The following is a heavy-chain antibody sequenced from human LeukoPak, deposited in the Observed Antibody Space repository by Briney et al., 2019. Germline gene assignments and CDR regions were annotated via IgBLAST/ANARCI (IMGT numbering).Heavy chain of an antibody. CDR2: ISGSAAST. CDR1: GFTFSSYA. Sequence: GGSLRLSCAASGFTFSSYAMTWVRQAPGKGLEWVSIISGSAASTDYADSVKGRFAISRDNSKTTLYLQMNSLRAEDTAVYYCAKDLSREGYYYYYGMDVWGQGTTVTVSS. CDR3: AKDLSREGYYYYYGMDV. J-gene: IGHJ6*02. V-gene: IGHV3-23*01. D-gene: IGHD1-26*01.